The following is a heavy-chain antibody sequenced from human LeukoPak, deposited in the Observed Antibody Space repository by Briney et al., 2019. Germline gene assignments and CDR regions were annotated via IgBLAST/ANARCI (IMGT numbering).Heavy chain of an antibody. CDR3: AKVSTSSSKGHY. Sequence: GGSLRLSCAASGFTFSSHAMSWVRQAPGKGLEWVSGISGSGGSTYHADSVKGRFTISRDNSKNTLYLQMNSLRAEDTAVYYCAKVSTSSSKGHYWGQGTLVTVSS. V-gene: IGHV3-23*01. CDR1: GFTFSSHA. CDR2: ISGSGGST. D-gene: IGHD2-2*01. J-gene: IGHJ4*02.